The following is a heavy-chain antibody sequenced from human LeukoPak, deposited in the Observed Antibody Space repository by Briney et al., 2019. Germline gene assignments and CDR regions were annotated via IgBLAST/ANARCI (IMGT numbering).Heavy chain of an antibody. D-gene: IGHD4-23*01. V-gene: IGHV3-11*05. CDR3: ARGGGTDWFDP. CDR1: GFTFSDYY. J-gene: IGHJ5*02. Sequence: GGSLRLSCAASGFTFSDYYMSWIRQAPGKGLEWISYISSGSSYTNYADSVKGRFTVSRDNAKNSLYLQMNSLRAEDTAVYYCARGGGTDWFDPWGQGTLVTVSS. CDR2: ISSGSSYT.